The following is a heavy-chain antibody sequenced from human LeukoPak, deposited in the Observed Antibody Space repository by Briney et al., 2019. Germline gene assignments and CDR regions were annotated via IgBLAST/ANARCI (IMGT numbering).Heavy chain of an antibody. CDR1: GYTSANYY. J-gene: IGHJ4*02. D-gene: IGHD2/OR15-2a*01. CDR3: ARQGSYSNAIGRGY. CDR2: INPSGGRT. V-gene: IGHV1-46*01. Sequence: GASVKVSCKASGYTSANYYMHWVRQAPGQGLEWMGMINPSGGRTTYAQKFQGRVTMTRDTSTSTLYMELSSLRSEDTAVYYCARQGSYSNAIGRGYWGQGTLVTVSS.